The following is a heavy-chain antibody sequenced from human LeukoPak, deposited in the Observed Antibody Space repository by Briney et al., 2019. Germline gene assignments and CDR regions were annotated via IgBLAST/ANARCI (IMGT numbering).Heavy chain of an antibody. CDR2: ISYDGSKK. Sequence: GGSLRLSCAASGFTFSLYGLHWVRQAPGKGLEWVAVISYDGSKKYYAESVKGRFTISRDNSKNTLYLQMNSLRAEDTAVYYCAKDSDRGYSFGYSSDYWGQGTLVTVSS. CDR3: AKDSDRGYSFGYSSDY. CDR1: GFTFSLYG. J-gene: IGHJ4*02. V-gene: IGHV3-30*18. D-gene: IGHD5-18*01.